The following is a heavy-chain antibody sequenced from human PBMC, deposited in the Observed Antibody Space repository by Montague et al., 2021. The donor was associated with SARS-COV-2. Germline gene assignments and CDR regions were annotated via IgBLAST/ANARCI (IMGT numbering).Heavy chain of an antibody. J-gene: IGHJ4*02. CDR1: GFTFSNYW. V-gene: IGHV3-7*04. Sequence: SLRLSCAASGFTFSNYWMAWVRQAPGKALEWISNIKEDGGVKNYVDSVKGRFTISRDNTKNLLFLQMNSLSVEDTAVYYCARAGYSSGYDYWGQGTLVTVPS. CDR2: IKEDGGVK. D-gene: IGHD6-19*01. CDR3: ARAGYSSGYDY.